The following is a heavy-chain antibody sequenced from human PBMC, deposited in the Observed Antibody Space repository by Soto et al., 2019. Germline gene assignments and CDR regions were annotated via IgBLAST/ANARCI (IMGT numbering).Heavy chain of an antibody. J-gene: IGHJ3*02. CDR1: GGSLSSSAYS. Sequence: QMHLQESGSGLAKPSQPLSLTCAVSGGSLSSSAYSWSWIRQPPGKGLEWIGFIYQSGSTYYNPSLKSRVTMSLDRPKNQLSLKLSSVTAADTAVYYCARELLFYDSDGFSWDDAFDIWGQGTMVTVSS. CDR3: ARELLFYDSDGFSWDDAFDI. D-gene: IGHD3-22*01. V-gene: IGHV4-30-2*01. CDR2: IYQSGST.